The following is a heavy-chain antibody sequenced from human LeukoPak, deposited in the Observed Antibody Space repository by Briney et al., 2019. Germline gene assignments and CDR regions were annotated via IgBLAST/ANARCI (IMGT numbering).Heavy chain of an antibody. J-gene: IGHJ3*02. CDR1: GYRFTSYW. V-gene: IGHV5-51*01. CDR3: ARSGGNYYSI. Sequence: GESLKISCKGSGYRFTSYWIGWVRQMPGKGLEWMGIIYPGDSDTIYSPSFQGQVTISADKSTSTANLQWSSLEASDTAMYYCARSGGNYYSIWGRGTMVTVSS. D-gene: IGHD1-26*01. CDR2: IYPGDSDT.